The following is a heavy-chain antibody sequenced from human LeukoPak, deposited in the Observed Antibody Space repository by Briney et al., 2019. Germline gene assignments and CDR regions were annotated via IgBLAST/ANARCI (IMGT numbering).Heavy chain of an antibody. V-gene: IGHV4-59*01. Sequence: SETLSLTCTVSGGSISSYYWSWIRQPPGKGLEWIGYIYYSGSTNYNPSLKSRVTISVDTSKNQFSLKLSSVTAADTAVYYCARDGGSYRPLDYWGQGTLVTVSS. CDR1: GGSISSYY. J-gene: IGHJ4*02. CDR2: IYYSGST. CDR3: ARDGGSYRPLDY. D-gene: IGHD1-26*01.